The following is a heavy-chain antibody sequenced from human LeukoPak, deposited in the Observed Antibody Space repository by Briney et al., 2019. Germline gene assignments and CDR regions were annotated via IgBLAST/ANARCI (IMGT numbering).Heavy chain of an antibody. J-gene: IGHJ4*02. D-gene: IGHD5-12*01. CDR2: ISGSGGRT. Sequence: GGSLRLSCAASGFTFSDYYMSWVRQAPGKGLEWVSVISGSGGRTYYADSVKGRFTISRDNSKNTLYVQMNSLRAEDTAVYYCAKDLLAATIDYYFDYWGQGTLVTVSS. V-gene: IGHV3-23*01. CDR1: GFTFSDYY. CDR3: AKDLLAATIDYYFDY.